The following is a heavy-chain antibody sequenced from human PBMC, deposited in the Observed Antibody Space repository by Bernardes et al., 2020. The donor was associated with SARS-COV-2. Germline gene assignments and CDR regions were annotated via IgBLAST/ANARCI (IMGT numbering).Heavy chain of an antibody. D-gene: IGHD3-3*01. J-gene: IGHJ4*02. V-gene: IGHV4-39*01. Sequence: TLSLTCTVSGGSISSGTYYWGWIRQPPGKGLEWIGSFHYSGTTYYNPSLKSRVTISVDTSKNQFSLNLSSVTAADTAVYYCARVITIFGVVITHSFDFWGQGTLVTVSS. CDR2: FHYSGTT. CDR3: ARVITIFGVVITHSFDF. CDR1: GGSISSGTYY.